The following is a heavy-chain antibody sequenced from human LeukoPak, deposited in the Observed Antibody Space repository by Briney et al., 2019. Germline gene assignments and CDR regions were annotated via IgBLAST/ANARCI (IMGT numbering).Heavy chain of an antibody. CDR3: AKAASKRTDYGDYAFYYYMDV. CDR1: EFSVGSNY. V-gene: IGHV3-66*01. D-gene: IGHD4-17*01. CDR2: IYSGGST. J-gene: IGHJ6*03. Sequence: GGSLRLSCAASEFSVGSNYMTWVRQAPGKGLEWVSLIYSGGSTYYADSVKGRFTISRDNSKNTLYLQMNSLRAEDTAVYYCAKAASKRTDYGDYAFYYYMDVWGKGTTVTISS.